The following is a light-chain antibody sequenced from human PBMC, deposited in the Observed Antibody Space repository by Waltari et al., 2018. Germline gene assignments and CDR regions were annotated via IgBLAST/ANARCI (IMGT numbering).Light chain of an antibody. V-gene: IGKV1-33*01. CDR1: QDITKY. J-gene: IGKJ3*01. CDR2: DTS. Sequence: DIQMTQSPSSLSASVGDRVTNTCQASQDITKYVSWYQQKPGKAPKLLIYDTSSLERGVPSRFSGSGSGTHFSFTILSLQPEDIATYFCQQYDDLPITFGPGTKVEIK. CDR3: QQYDDLPIT.